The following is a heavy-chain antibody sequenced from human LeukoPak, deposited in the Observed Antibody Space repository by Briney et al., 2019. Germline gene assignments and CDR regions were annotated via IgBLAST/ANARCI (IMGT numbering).Heavy chain of an antibody. CDR1: RYTFTNYF. V-gene: IGHV1-46*01. D-gene: IGHD5-18*01. Sequence: ASVKVSCKASRYTFTNYFIHWVRQAPGQGLEWMGIINPSGGSTNYAQKFQGRVTLTRDTSTSTVYMELSSLRSEDTAVYYCARSPYTYGSLFYLDYWGQGTLVTVSS. CDR3: ARSPYTYGSLFYLDY. J-gene: IGHJ4*02. CDR2: INPSGGST.